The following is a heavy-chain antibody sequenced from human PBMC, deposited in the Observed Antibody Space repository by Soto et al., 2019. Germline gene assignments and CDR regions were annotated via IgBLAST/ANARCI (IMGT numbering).Heavy chain of an antibody. CDR3: ARDNGKGNLIRYYYGMDV. D-gene: IGHD3-16*01. CDR2: INPNSGGT. V-gene: IGHV1-2*04. CDR1: GYTFTGYY. Sequence: ASVKVSCKASGYTFTGYYMHWVRQAPGQGLEWMGWINPNSGGTNYAQKFQGWVTMTRDTSISTAYMELSRLRSDDTAVYYCARDNGKGNLIRYYYGMDVWGQGTTV. J-gene: IGHJ6*02.